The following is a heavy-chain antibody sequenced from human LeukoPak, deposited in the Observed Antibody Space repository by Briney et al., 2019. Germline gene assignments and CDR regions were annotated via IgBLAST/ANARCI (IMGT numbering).Heavy chain of an antibody. CDR2: INGNSGAT. D-gene: IGHD3-10*01. J-gene: IGHJ4*02. Sequence: ASVKVSCKASGFTFTGHYMHWVRQAPGQGLEWMGWINGNSGATNYARNFQDRVTLTRDTSISTVYMELSRPRIDDTAVYYCARDFSWGVDYWGQGTLVTVSS. CDR1: GFTFTGHY. CDR3: ARDFSWGVDY. V-gene: IGHV1-2*02.